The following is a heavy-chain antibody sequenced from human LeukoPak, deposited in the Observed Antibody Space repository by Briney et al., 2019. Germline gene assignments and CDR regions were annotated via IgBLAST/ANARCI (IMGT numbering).Heavy chain of an antibody. J-gene: IGHJ6*03. Sequence: ASVKVSCTASGYTFTSYYMHWVRQAPGQGLEWVGIINPSGDPTTYAQKFQGRVTMTSDMSTSTVYMELSSLRSEDTAVYYCARSSGYYSSLFYMHVWGKGTTVTVSS. CDR1: GYTFTSYY. CDR2: INPSGDPT. CDR3: ARSSGYYSSLFYMHV. D-gene: IGHD3-22*01. V-gene: IGHV1-46*01.